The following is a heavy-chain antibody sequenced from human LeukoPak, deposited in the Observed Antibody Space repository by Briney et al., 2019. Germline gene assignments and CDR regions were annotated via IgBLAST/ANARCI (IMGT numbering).Heavy chain of an antibody. V-gene: IGHV1-2*02. D-gene: IGHD3-10*01. Sequence: ASVKVSCKASGYTFTGYYMHWVRQAPGQGLEWMGWINPNSGGTNYAQKFQGRVTMTRDTSISTAYMELSRLRSDDTAVYYCASRRSTMVPGVIPPLGYWGQGTLVTVSS. CDR1: GYTFTGYY. CDR3: ASRRSTMVPGVIPPLGY. J-gene: IGHJ4*02. CDR2: INPNSGGT.